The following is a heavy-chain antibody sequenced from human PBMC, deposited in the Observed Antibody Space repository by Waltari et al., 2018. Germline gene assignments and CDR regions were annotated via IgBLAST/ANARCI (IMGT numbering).Heavy chain of an antibody. Sequence: YWSWIRQPAGKGLEWIGRIYTSGSTNYNPSLKSRVTMSVDTSKNQFSLKLSSVTAADTAVYYCARVLVAGLYYYYYYMDVWGKGTTVTVSS. CDR2: IYTSGST. CDR3: ARVLVAGLYYYYYYMDV. J-gene: IGHJ6*03. V-gene: IGHV4-4*07. CDR1: Y. D-gene: IGHD6-19*01.